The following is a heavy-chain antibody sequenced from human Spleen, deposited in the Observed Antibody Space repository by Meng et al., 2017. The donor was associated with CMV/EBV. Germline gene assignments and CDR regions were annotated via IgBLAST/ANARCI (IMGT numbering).Heavy chain of an antibody. CDR1: GDY. J-gene: IGHJ5*02. CDR2: IYYSGST. CDR3: ARAYRTRYYDSSGYNNNWFDP. D-gene: IGHD3-22*01. Sequence: GDYWSWIRQHPGKGLEWIGCIYYSGSTYYNPSLKSRVTISVDTSKNQFSLKLSSVTAADTAVYYCARAYRTRYYDSSGYNNNWFDPWGQGTLVTVSS. V-gene: IGHV4-31*02.